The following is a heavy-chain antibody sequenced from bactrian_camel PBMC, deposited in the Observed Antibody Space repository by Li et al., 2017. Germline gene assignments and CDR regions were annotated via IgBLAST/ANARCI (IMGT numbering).Heavy chain of an antibody. CDR2: ISSDGTL. J-gene: IGHJ4*01. CDR1: ANIFSRCG. CDR3: AAGPYSEPSSGGMIDEGDFGY. Sequence: HVQLVESGGGSVQAGGSLKLSCTASANIFSRCGVMGWYRQAPGKGRESVSSISSDGTLSYADSVKGRFTISKGIAAKNTVTLQMNSLQPEDTAMYFCAAGPYSEPSSGGMIDEGDFGYWGQGTQVTVS. V-gene: IGHV3S53*01. D-gene: IGHD4*01.